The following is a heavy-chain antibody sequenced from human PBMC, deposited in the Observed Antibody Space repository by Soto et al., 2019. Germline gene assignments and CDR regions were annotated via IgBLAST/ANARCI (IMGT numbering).Heavy chain of an antibody. CDR3: ARDEMVVATGSRTWHYYYGMDV. CDR2: IIPISGTA. CDR1: GGTFSTYA. D-gene: IGHD2-15*01. J-gene: IGHJ6*02. V-gene: IGHV1-69*12. Sequence: QVQLVQSGAEVKKPGSSVKVSCKSSGGTFSTYAISWVRQAPGQGLEWMGGIIPISGTANYAQKVQVRLTTAAEQSTTTAYSELISLRSEDTAVYYCARDEMVVATGSRTWHYYYGMDVWGQGTTVTVSS.